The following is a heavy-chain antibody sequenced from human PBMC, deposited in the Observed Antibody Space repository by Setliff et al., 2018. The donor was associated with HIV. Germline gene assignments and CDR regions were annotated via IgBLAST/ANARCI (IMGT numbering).Heavy chain of an antibody. Sequence: SETLSLTCTVSGDSITSHYWSWIRQPAGKGLEWIGRIYSSGRTTYNPSLKSRFTMALDTSRNEVSLKVSSVTAADAAVYYCARVHPHGGWFSTSWDYYYMDVWGKGTTVTVSS. CDR1: GDSITSHY. V-gene: IGHV4-4*07. CDR2: IYSSGRT. D-gene: IGHD3-10*01. CDR3: ARVHPHGGWFSTSWDYYYMDV. J-gene: IGHJ6*03.